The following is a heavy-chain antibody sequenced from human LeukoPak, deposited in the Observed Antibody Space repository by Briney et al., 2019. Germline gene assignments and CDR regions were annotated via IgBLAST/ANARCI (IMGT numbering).Heavy chain of an antibody. V-gene: IGHV1-69*04. Sequence: SVKVSCKASGYTFTTYEIDWVRQAPGQGLEWMGRIIPILGIANYAQKFQGRVTITADKSTSTAYMELSSLRSEDTAVYYCATYCSGGSCYPQTFDYWGQGTLVTVSS. D-gene: IGHD2-15*01. CDR2: IIPILGIA. J-gene: IGHJ4*02. CDR1: GYTFTTYE. CDR3: ATYCSGGSCYPQTFDY.